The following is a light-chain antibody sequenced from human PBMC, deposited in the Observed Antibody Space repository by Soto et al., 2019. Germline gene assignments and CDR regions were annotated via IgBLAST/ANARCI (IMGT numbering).Light chain of an antibody. CDR1: QSISSW. CDR3: QQYNIYPRT. Sequence: DIQMTQSPSTLSASVGDRVTITCRASQSISSWLAWYQQKPGKAPKLLIYKASSIESGVPSRFSGSGSGTEFTLTLSSLQPDDFATYYCQQYNIYPRTFGQGTKVEVK. CDR2: KAS. V-gene: IGKV1-5*03. J-gene: IGKJ1*01.